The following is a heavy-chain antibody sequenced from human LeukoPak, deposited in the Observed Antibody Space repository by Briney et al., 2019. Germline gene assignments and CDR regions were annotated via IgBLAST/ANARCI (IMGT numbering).Heavy chain of an antibody. D-gene: IGHD6-13*01. CDR1: GFTFSSYA. J-gene: IGHJ4*02. V-gene: IGHV3-48*04. CDR3: ARDSPPPGYDY. Sequence: PGGSLRLSCAASGFTFSSYAMSWVRQAPGKGLEWVSYISSSGTTIYYADSVKGRFTISRDNAKNSLYLQMNSLRAEDTAVYYCARDSPPPGYDYWGQGTLVTVSS. CDR2: ISSSGTTI.